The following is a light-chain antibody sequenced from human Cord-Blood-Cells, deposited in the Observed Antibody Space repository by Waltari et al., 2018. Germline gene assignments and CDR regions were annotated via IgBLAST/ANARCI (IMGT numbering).Light chain of an antibody. Sequence: QSVLTQPPSASGTPGQRVTISCSGSSSNIGSNTVNWYQQLPGTAPQLLIYSNTQRPSGVPDRFSGSKSGTSASLAISGLQSEDEADYYCAAWEDSLNGPWVFGGGTKLTVL. J-gene: IGLJ3*02. CDR3: AAWEDSLNGPWV. CDR2: SNT. V-gene: IGLV1-44*01. CDR1: SSNIGSNT.